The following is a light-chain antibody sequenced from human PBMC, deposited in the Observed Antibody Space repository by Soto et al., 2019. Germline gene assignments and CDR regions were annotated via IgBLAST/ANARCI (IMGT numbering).Light chain of an antibody. V-gene: IGLV1-44*01. CDR1: SSDIGSNT. J-gene: IGLJ3*02. CDR3: ASWDDSLNGWV. CDR2: SDN. Sequence: QSVLTQPPSASGTPGQRVAISCSGSSSDIGSNTVNWYQHLPGTAPQLLMYSDNQRPSGVPDRFSGSKSGTSASLATSGLQSEDEGDYYCASWDDSLNGWVFGGGTKLTVL.